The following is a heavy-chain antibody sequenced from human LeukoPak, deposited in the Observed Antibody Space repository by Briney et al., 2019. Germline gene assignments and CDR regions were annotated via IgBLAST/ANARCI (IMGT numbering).Heavy chain of an antibody. D-gene: IGHD5/OR15-5a*01. CDR3: ARDLQGSTYPSSFDI. J-gene: IGHJ3*02. CDR1: GYTFTGYY. CDR2: INPNSGDP. V-gene: IGHV1-2*02. Sequence: ASVKVSCKASGYTFTGYYMHWVRQAPGQGLEWMGWINPNSGDPKIAQKFQGRVTMARDTSISTAYMELSSLRSEDTAVYYCARDLQGSTYPSSFDIWGQGTMVTVSS.